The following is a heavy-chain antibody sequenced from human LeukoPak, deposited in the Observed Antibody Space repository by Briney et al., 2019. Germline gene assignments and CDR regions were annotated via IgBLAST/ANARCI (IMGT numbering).Heavy chain of an antibody. CDR2: IYYSGST. Sequence: SQTLSLTCTVSGGSISSYYWSWIRQPPGKGLEWIGYIYYSGSTNYNPSLKSRVTISVDTSKNQFSLKLSSVTAADTAVYYCARADSSGYYSFFDYWGQGTLATVSS. CDR1: GGSISSYY. CDR3: ARADSSGYYSFFDY. D-gene: IGHD3-22*01. J-gene: IGHJ4*02. V-gene: IGHV4-59*01.